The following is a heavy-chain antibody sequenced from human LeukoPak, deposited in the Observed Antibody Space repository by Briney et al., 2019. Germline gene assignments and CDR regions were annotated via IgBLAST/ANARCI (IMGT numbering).Heavy chain of an antibody. V-gene: IGHV5-10-1*01. CDR1: GYSFTSNW. CDR3: ARRHWLVDYFDY. D-gene: IGHD6-19*01. CDR2: IDPSDSHI. J-gene: IGHJ4*02. Sequence: GESLRISCNGFGYSFTSNWIRLVRQMPRKGLEWMGRIDPSDSHINYSPSFQGHVTISVDKSISTAYLQWSSLRASDTAMYYCARRHWLVDYFDYWGQGTLVTVSS.